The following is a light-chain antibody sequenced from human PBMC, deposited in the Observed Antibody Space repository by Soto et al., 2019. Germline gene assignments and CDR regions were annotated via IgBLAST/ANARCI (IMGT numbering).Light chain of an antibody. V-gene: IGKV3-20*01. CDR2: GAS. CDR3: QQYGNSPPYT. CDR1: QSVSSRV. J-gene: IGKJ5*01. Sequence: EIVMTQSPTNLSVSPGERVTLSCRASQSVSSRVAWYQQKPGQAPRLLISGASNRASDIPDRFSGSGSGTDFTLTISRLEPEDFAVYYCQQYGNSPPYTFGQGTRLEIK.